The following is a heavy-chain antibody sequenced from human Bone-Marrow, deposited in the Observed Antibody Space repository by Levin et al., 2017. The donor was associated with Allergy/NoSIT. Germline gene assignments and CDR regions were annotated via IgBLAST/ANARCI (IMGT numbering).Heavy chain of an antibody. CDR3: ATGRSRGFSYGYFHY. V-gene: IGHV3-49*03. D-gene: IGHD5-18*01. CDR2: IRSKVLGGTR. Sequence: GESLKISCSASGFSFSDFVMNWFRQAPGKGLEWVGLIRSKVLGGTRMYAASVEGRFTISRDDSNNIAYLQMNSLETEDTAVYYCATGRSRGFSYGYFHYWGQGTLVIVSS. CDR1: GFSFSDFV. J-gene: IGHJ4*02.